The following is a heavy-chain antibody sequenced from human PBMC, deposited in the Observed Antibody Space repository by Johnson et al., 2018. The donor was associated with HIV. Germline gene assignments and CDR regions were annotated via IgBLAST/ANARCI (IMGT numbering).Heavy chain of an antibody. D-gene: IGHD1-26*01. Sequence: QVQLVESGGGVVQPGRSLRLSCAASGFTFSSYAMHWVRQAPGKGLEWVAVISYDGSNKYYADSVKGRFTISRDNSKNTLYLQINSLRAEDTAVYYCARTKGSYQEWDAFDIWGQGTMVTVSS. CDR1: GFTFSSYA. CDR3: ARTKGSYQEWDAFDI. V-gene: IGHV3-30*04. J-gene: IGHJ3*02. CDR2: ISYDGSNK.